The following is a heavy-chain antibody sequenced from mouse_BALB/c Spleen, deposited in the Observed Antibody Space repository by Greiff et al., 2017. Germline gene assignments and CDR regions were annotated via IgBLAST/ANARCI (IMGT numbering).Heavy chain of an antibody. Sequence: EVQGVESGGGLVQPGGSLKLSCAASGFTFSSYGMSWVRQTPDKRLELVATINSNGGSTYYPDSVKGRFTISRDNAKNTLYLQMSSLKSEDTAMYYCARDGSSLYFDYWGQGTTLTVSS. CDR3: ARDGSSLYFDY. J-gene: IGHJ2*01. D-gene: IGHD1-1*01. CDR1: GFTFSSYG. V-gene: IGHV5-6-3*01. CDR2: INSNGGST.